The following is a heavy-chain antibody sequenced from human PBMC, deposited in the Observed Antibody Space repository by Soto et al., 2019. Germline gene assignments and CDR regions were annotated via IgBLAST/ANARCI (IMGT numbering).Heavy chain of an antibody. CDR2: ISYDGDTE. J-gene: IGHJ4*02. V-gene: IGHV3-30*18. Sequence: VGSLRLSCAASGFTFNAYGMHWVRQAPGKGLEWVAYISYDGDTEYYAGSVRGRFTISRDNSENTLYLQMNSLGAEDTAVYYCAKGGYGGKFDYWGQGTLVTVSS. CDR1: GFTFNAYG. D-gene: IGHD6-25*01. CDR3: AKGGYGGKFDY.